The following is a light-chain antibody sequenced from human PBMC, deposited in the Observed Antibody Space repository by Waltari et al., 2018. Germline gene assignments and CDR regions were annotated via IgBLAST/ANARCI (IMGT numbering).Light chain of an antibody. V-gene: IGLV2-14*03. CDR3: TSFTRAKTWV. J-gene: IGLJ3*02. CDR2: VVS. CDR1: GSDIGAFNY. Sequence: QSALTQPASVSGSPRQSITISCTGTGSDIGAFNYVSWYQQHSGKAPRLIFFVVSDRPAGVSNRFSGSKSGNTASLTISGLQAEDEADYYCTSFTRAKTWVFGGGTKVTVL.